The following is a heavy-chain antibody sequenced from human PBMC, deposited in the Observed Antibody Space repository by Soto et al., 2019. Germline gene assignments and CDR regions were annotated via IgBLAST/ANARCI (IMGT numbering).Heavy chain of an antibody. CDR2: ISWNSGNR. CDR1: GFTFDDYA. J-gene: IGHJ6*02. D-gene: IGHD6-13*01. CDR3: AKDRAAAGRKVYYYGMDV. V-gene: IGHV3-9*01. Sequence: PWGSLRLSCAASGFTFDDYAMHWVRQAPGKGLEWVSGISWNSGNRGYVDSVKGRFTISRDNAKNSLYLQMNGLRAEDTALYYCAKDRAAAGRKVYYYGMDVWGQGTTVTVSS.